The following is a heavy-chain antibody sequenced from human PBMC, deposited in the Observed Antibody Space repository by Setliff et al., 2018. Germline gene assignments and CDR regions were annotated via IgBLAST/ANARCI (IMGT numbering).Heavy chain of an antibody. V-gene: IGHV3-23*01. Sequence: PGGSLRLSCAASGFTFSNYAMGWVRQAPGEGLEWVSSISGSASSTYYADSVKGRFTISRDNSKNTLFLQMLSLRVEDTAVYYCAKDRYCGGGSCLKDFEYWGQGTLVTVSS. D-gene: IGHD2-15*01. CDR3: AKDRYCGGGSCLKDFEY. CDR1: GFTFSNYA. CDR2: ISGSASST. J-gene: IGHJ4*02.